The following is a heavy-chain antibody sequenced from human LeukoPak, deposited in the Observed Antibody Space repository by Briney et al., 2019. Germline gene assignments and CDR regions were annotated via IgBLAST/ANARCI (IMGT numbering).Heavy chain of an antibody. Sequence: SQTLSLTCTVSGGSISSGDYYWRWIRQPPGKGLEWIGYIYYSGSTYYNPSLKSRVAISVDTSKNQFSLKLSSVTAADTAVYYCARDDMTTDAFDIWGQGTMVTVS. CDR3: ARDDMTTDAFDI. D-gene: IGHD4-11*01. J-gene: IGHJ3*02. CDR2: IYYSGST. CDR1: GGSISSGDYY. V-gene: IGHV4-30-4*01.